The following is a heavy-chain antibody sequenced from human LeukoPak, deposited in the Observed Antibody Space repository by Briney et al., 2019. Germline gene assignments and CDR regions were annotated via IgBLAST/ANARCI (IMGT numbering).Heavy chain of an antibody. Sequence: GASVKVSCKTSGGTFSSFAIAWVRQAPGQGLEWMAGIIPIFATTNYAQAFQGRVSLTADESTSTVYMELSGLRYDDTAVYYCARGPPLTFDHTPEGYYHYYMDVWGEGTTVTVSS. D-gene: IGHD1-14*01. CDR3: ARGPPLTFDHTPEGYYHYYMDV. CDR1: GGTFSSFA. V-gene: IGHV1-69*13. J-gene: IGHJ6*03. CDR2: IIPIFATT.